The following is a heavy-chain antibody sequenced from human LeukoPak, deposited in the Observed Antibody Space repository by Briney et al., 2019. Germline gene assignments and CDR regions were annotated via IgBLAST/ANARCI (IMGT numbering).Heavy chain of an antibody. V-gene: IGHV3-66*01. J-gene: IGHJ4*02. CDR3: ARAPLSPYYHDPQRPQGYFDY. CDR2: IYSGGST. CDR1: GFTVSSNY. Sequence: PGGSLRLSCATSGFTVSSNYMSWVRQAPGKGLEWVSVIYSGGSTYYADSVKGRYTISRDNSKNTVYLQMNSLRAEDTAVYYCARAPLSPYYHDPQRPQGYFDYWGQGTLVTVSS. D-gene: IGHD3-22*01.